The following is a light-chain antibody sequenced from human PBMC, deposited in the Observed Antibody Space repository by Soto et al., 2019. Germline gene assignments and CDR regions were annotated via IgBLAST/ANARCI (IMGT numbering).Light chain of an antibody. Sequence: VMTQSPATLSVSPGERATLSCRASQTVSSSLAWYQQRRGQAPRLLIFGASTGAPGIPARFSASGSGTEFTLTISSLQSEDFAIYYCQQYYDWPPWPFGQGTKVEIK. CDR1: QTVSSS. J-gene: IGKJ1*01. CDR3: QQYYDWPPWP. V-gene: IGKV3-15*01. CDR2: GAS.